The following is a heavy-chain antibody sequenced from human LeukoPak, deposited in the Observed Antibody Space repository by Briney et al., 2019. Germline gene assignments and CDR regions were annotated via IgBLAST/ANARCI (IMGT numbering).Heavy chain of an antibody. D-gene: IGHD4-17*01. Sequence: GGSLRLSCAASGFTFSSYWMHWVRQAPGKGLVWVSRIHTDGSATDYADSVKGRLTISRDNAKNSLYLQMNSLRAEDTAVYYCARLTVTTFSDWFDPWGQGTLVTVSS. V-gene: IGHV3-74*01. CDR1: GFTFSSYW. CDR3: ARLTVTTFSDWFDP. CDR2: IHTDGSAT. J-gene: IGHJ5*02.